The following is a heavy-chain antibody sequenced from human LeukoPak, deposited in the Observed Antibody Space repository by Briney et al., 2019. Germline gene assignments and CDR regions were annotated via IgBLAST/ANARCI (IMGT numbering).Heavy chain of an antibody. CDR2: IRQDGSRI. V-gene: IGHV3-7*01. Sequence: PGGSLRLSCVASGFTFSNYWMGWVRQAPGKGLVFVAHIRQDGSRIEFGDFVKGRFTISRDNDKNSMYLQMNNLKAEDTAVYYCAKWRRLQSEFNYWGQGALVTVSS. CDR3: AKWRRLQSEFNY. CDR1: GFTFSNYW. D-gene: IGHD5-24*01. J-gene: IGHJ4*02.